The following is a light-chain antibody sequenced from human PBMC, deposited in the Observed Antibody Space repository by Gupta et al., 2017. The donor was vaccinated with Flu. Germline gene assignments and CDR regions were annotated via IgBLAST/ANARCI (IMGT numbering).Light chain of an antibody. CDR2: DAL. J-gene: IGKJ5*01. CDR3: HQRRNWPIT. V-gene: IGKV3-11*01. CDR1: QSVSSS. Sequence: DIVLTQSPATLSLSPGERATLSCRASQSVSSSLGWYQQKPGQAPRLLIFDALPRVTGIPAKCTSSGSGTKFTLTISSIEPDDFAIYYCHQRRNWPITFGQGTRLEIK.